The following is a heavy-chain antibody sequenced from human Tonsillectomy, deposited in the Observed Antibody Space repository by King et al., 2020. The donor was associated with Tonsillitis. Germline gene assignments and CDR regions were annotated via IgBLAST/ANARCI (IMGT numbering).Heavy chain of an antibody. V-gene: IGHV3-30*03. Sequence: VQLVESGGGVVQPERSLSLSCAASGFTFSTYGMHWVRQAPGKGLEWVALISYDGSNKFYADSVKGRFTISRDNSKNTLFLQMNSLIPEDTAVYYCARDYGDYVALGYWGQGTLVTVSS. CDR2: ISYDGSNK. D-gene: IGHD4-17*01. CDR1: GFTFSTYG. CDR3: ARDYGDYVALGY. J-gene: IGHJ4*02.